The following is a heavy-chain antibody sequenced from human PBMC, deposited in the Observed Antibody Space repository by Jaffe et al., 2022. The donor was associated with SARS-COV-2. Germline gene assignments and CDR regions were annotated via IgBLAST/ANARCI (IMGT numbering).Heavy chain of an antibody. V-gene: IGHV4-59*02. Sequence: QVQLQESGPGLVKPSETLSLSCTVSGGSVSGYSWSWIRLPPGKGLEWIGYIHNSGTTNYNPSLKSRVTISVDTSKNHFSLNLSSVTAADTAVYYCARGGHGNIVPWGQGTLVTVSS. J-gene: IGHJ5*02. CDR3: ARGGHGNIVP. CDR1: GGSVSGYS. D-gene: IGHD1-1*01. CDR2: IHNSGTT.